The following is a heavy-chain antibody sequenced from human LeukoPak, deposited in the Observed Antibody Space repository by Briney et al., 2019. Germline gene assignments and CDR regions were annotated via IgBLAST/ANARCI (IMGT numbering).Heavy chain of an antibody. CDR3: ARLFPDCSSTSCYSAKYYYHYMDV. D-gene: IGHD2-2*02. Sequence: SQTLSLTCTVSGGSISSSSYYWGWIRQPPGKGPEWIGSISDRGSTYYNPSLKSRVTISVDTSKNQFSLKLSSVTAADTAVYNCARLFPDCSSTSCYSAKYYYHYMDVWGKGTTVTVSS. CDR1: GGSISSSSYY. CDR2: ISDRGST. V-gene: IGHV4-39*01. J-gene: IGHJ6*03.